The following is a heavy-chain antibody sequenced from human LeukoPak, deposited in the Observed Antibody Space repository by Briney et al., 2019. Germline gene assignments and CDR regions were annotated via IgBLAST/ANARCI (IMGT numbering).Heavy chain of an antibody. Sequence: ASVKDSCKASGDSFTSYGISWVPQAPEQGLEWMGWVSDYNGNTNYTQKLQGRVTMTTDTSTSTAYMELRSLRSDDTAVYYCARGLSYDTFDYWGQGTLVTVSS. CDR3: ARGLSYDTFDY. V-gene: IGHV1-18*01. J-gene: IGHJ4*02. CDR2: VSDYNGNT. D-gene: IGHD3-22*01. CDR1: GDSFTSYG.